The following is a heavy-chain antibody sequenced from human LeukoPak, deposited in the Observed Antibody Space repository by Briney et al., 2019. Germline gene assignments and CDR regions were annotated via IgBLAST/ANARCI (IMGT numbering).Heavy chain of an antibody. D-gene: IGHD3-10*01. Sequence: GGSLRLSCAVSGFRFNIYWMSWVRQAPGKGLEWVANIKQDGNEKYYADSVKGRFTISRDNGKNSLDLQMNSLRADDTAVYYCARDTLGEGEDADYAVYYFDYWGQGTVVTVSS. J-gene: IGHJ4*02. CDR2: IKQDGNEK. CDR3: ARDTLGEGEDADYAVYYFDY. CDR1: GFRFNIYW. V-gene: IGHV3-7*01.